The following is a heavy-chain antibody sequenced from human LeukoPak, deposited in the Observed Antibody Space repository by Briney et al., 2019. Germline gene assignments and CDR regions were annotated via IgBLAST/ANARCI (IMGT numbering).Heavy chain of an antibody. J-gene: IGHJ6*03. CDR1: GGTFSSYA. D-gene: IGHD5-18*01. CDR2: IIPIFGTA. CDR3: ARAAGYSYGWLSYYYMDV. Sequence: ASVKVSCKASGGTFSSYAISWVRQAPGQGLEWMGGIIPIFGTANYAQKFQGRVTITADKSTSTAYMELSSLRSEDTAVYYCARAAGYSYGWLSYYYMDVWGKGTTVTVSS. V-gene: IGHV1-69*06.